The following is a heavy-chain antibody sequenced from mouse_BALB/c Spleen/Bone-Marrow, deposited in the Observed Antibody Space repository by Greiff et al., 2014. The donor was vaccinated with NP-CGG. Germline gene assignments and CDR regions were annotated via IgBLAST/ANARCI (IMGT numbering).Heavy chain of an antibody. D-gene: IGHD2-1*01. V-gene: IGHV1-74*04. CDR2: IDPSDSET. Sequence: VQLQESGPEVVKPGAPVKVSCKASGYTFTSWMNWVKQRPGRGLEWIGRIDPSDSETHYNQKFKDKATLTVDKSSSTAYIQLSSLTSEDSAVYYCARDHFYSGNYEFAYWGQGTLVTVSA. CDR3: ARDHFYSGNYEFAY. CDR1: GYTFTSW. J-gene: IGHJ3*01.